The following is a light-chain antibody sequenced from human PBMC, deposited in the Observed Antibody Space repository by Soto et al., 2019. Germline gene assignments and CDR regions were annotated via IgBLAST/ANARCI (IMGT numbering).Light chain of an antibody. CDR1: QSVSNNY. Sequence: EIVLIHCPRTLSLSPGERATLSCRARQSVSNNYLAWYQQKPGQAPRLLIYGASNRATGIPERFSGSGSGTDSTLTISRLEPEDFAVYYCQQYGSSGTFGQGTKVDIK. CDR2: GAS. J-gene: IGKJ1*01. CDR3: QQYGSSGT. V-gene: IGKV3-20*01.